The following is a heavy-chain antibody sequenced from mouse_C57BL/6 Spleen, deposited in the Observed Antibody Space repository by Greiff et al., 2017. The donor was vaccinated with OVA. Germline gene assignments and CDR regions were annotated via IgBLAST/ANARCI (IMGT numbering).Heavy chain of an antibody. CDR3: ARDYDFYFDY. Sequence: QVQLQQPGAELVKPGASVKLSCKASGYTFTSYWMHWVKQRPGQGLEWIGMIHPNSGSTNYNEKFKSKATLTVDKSSSTAYRQLSSLTSEDSAVYYCARDYDFYFDYWGQGTTLTVSS. CDR1: GYTFTSYW. J-gene: IGHJ2*01. CDR2: IHPNSGST. V-gene: IGHV1-64*01. D-gene: IGHD2-4*01.